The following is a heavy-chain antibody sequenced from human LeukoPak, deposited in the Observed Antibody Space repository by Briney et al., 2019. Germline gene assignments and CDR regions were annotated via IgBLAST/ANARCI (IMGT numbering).Heavy chain of an antibody. Sequence: SETLSLTCTVSGGSISSSSYYWGWIRQPPGKGLEWIGSIYYSGSTYYNPSLKSRVIISVDTSKNQFSLKLSSVTAADTAVYYCSMGSEIFYYYYMDVWGKGTTVTVSS. V-gene: IGHV4-39*07. CDR3: SMGSEIFYYYYMDV. J-gene: IGHJ6*03. D-gene: IGHD2/OR15-2a*01. CDR1: GGSISSSSYY. CDR2: IYYSGST.